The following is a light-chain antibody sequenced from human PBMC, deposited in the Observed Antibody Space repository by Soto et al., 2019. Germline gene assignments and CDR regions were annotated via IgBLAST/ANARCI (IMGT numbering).Light chain of an antibody. Sequence: EIVMTQSPATLSVSPGERATLSCRASQSVSSNLAWYQQKPGQAPRLLIYGASTRATGIPARFSGSGSWTEFTLTISSLQSEDFAVYYCQQYNNLPITFGQGTRLEIK. CDR1: QSVSSN. CDR2: GAS. V-gene: IGKV3-15*01. CDR3: QQYNNLPIT. J-gene: IGKJ5*01.